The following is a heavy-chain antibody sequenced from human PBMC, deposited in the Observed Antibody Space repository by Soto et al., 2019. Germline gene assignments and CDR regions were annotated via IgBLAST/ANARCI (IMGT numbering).Heavy chain of an antibody. V-gene: IGHV1-2*02. Sequence: ASVKVSCKASGYTFTAYDIHWVRQAPGQGLEWMGWINPNSGDTKYAQNLQARDIMTRDTSISTAHMEPSRLRSDDTADYYFTSAAPRQFYYYSSGYFISDYWGQGTLVTVSS. CDR2: INPNSGDT. CDR1: GYTFTAYD. J-gene: IGHJ4*02. D-gene: IGHD3-22*01. CDR3: TSAAPRQFYYYSSGYFISDY.